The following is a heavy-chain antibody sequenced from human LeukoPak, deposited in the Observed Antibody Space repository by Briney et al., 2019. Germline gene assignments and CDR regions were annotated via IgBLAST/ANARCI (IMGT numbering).Heavy chain of an antibody. V-gene: IGHV3-7*01. CDR1: GFTFSSYW. D-gene: IGHD1-26*01. CDR3: ARVVGTKSFDY. Sequence: GGSLRLSCAASGFTFSSYWMSWVCQAPGKGLEWVANIKQDGNEKYYVDSVKGRFTISRDNLENSLHLQMNSLRAEDTAVYYCARVVGTKSFDYWGLGTLVTVSS. CDR2: IKQDGNEK. J-gene: IGHJ4*02.